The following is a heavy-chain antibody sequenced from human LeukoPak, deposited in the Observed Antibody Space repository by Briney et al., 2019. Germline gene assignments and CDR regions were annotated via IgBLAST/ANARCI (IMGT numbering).Heavy chain of an antibody. D-gene: IGHD4-17*01. Sequence: GGSLRLSCTTSGFTFGKYIMTWVRQAPGNGLEWVSSIGGGDDITFYADSVKGRFRISRDDSKNTLHLQMNSLRVDDTAVYYCAKGPTVIKSADSWGQGTLVAVSS. CDR2: IGGGDDIT. V-gene: IGHV3-23*01. CDR3: AKGPTVIKSADS. J-gene: IGHJ4*02. CDR1: GFTFGKYI.